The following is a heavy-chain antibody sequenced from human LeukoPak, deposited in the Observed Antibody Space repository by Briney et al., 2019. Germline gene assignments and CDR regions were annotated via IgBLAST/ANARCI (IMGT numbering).Heavy chain of an antibody. J-gene: IGHJ4*02. CDR1: GFTFTTYS. CDR3: ARGHTAVTRHFDF. V-gene: IGHV3-21*01. Sequence: PGGSLRLSCEASGFTFTTYSMTWVRQAPGKGLEWVSIISSGSSAIFSADALKGRFTISRDDAKNLLYLDMNSLRAEDTAVYYCARGHTAVTRHFDFWGQGTLVTVSS. CDR2: ISSGSSAI. D-gene: IGHD4-17*01.